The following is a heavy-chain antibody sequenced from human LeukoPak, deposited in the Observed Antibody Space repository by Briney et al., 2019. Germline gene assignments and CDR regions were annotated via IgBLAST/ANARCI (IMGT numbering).Heavy chain of an antibody. Sequence: GASVKVSCKASGYTFTSYDINWVRQAPGQGLEWMGRINPNSGGANFAQKFEDRVTMTRDTSISTAYMELVRLRSDDTAVYFCARESPGDAFDIWGQGTMVTVSS. CDR1: GYTFTSYD. J-gene: IGHJ3*02. D-gene: IGHD7-27*01. CDR3: ARESPGDAFDI. CDR2: INPNSGGA. V-gene: IGHV1-2*06.